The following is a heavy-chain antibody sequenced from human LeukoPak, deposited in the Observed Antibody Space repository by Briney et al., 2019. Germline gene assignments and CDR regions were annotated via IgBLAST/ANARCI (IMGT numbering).Heavy chain of an antibody. CDR1: GFTFSSYA. J-gene: IGHJ4*02. D-gene: IGHD6-13*01. V-gene: IGHV3-30-3*01. CDR2: ISYDGSNK. Sequence: PGGSLRLSCAASGFTFSSYAMHWVRQAPGKGLEWVAVISYDGSNKYYADSVKGRFTISRDNSKNTLYLQMNSLRAEDTAVYYCARGIAAADTVTDQGYYFDYWGQGTLVTVSS. CDR3: ARGIAAADTVTDQGYYFDY.